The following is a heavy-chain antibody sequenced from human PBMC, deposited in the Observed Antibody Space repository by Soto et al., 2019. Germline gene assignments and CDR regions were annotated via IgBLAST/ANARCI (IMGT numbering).Heavy chain of an antibody. Sequence: QVQLVQSGAEVKKPGASVKVSCKASGYTFTSYDINWVRQATGQGLEWMGWMNPNSGNTGYAQKCQGRVTMTTTTTMKTAYRELSGLRSEDTAVDYCARVGLRWSNWFDPWGQGTLVTVSS. D-gene: IGHD4-17*01. CDR3: ARVGLRWSNWFDP. CDR1: GYTFTSYD. V-gene: IGHV1-8*01. J-gene: IGHJ5*02. CDR2: MNPNSGNT.